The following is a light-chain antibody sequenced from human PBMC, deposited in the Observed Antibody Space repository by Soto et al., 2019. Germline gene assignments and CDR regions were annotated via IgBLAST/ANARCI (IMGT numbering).Light chain of an antibody. CDR3: QQYNNWPRT. Sequence: EIVMTQSPATLSLSPGERATLSCRASQSVNSNLGWDQQKVGQAPRLLIYGTSTRATGIPARFSGSGSGTDFTLTISSLQFEDFAVYYCQQYNNWPRTFGQGTKVEIK. V-gene: IGKV3-15*01. CDR1: QSVNSN. J-gene: IGKJ1*01. CDR2: GTS.